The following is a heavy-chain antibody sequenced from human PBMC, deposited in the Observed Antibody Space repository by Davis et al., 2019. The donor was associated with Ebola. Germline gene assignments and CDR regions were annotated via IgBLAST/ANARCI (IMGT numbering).Heavy chain of an antibody. CDR2: TSDGSRNT. CDR1: GFTFSSYT. CDR3: TTRLVNHFDY. D-gene: IGHD2-15*01. J-gene: IGHJ4*02. V-gene: IGHV3-23*01. Sequence: PGGSLRLSCAASGFTFSSYTMNWVSQAAGKGLEWVSTSDGSRNTHAAASVRGRFTISRDDSKSTVFLHMNALTAQDTALYYCTTRLVNHFDYLGQGTLVTVSS.